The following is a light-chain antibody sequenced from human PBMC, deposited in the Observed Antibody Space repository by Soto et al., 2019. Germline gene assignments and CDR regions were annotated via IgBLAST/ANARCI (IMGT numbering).Light chain of an antibody. CDR3: QEYAGSPGT. CDR1: QNINSTY. J-gene: IGKJ1*01. V-gene: IGKV3-20*01. Sequence: EIVLTQSPGTLSLSPGEGATLSCWASQNINSTYLAWYQQKPGQAPRLLIYGASSRATGIPDRFSGSGSGTDFTLTISSLQPEDFAVYYCQEYAGSPGTFGQGTKVEIK. CDR2: GAS.